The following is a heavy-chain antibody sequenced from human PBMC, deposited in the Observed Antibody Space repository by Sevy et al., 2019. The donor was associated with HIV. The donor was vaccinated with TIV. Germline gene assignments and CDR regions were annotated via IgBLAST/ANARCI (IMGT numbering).Heavy chain of an antibody. CDR1: GFTFSSYA. V-gene: IGHV3-30-3*01. CDR3: ARVSLGSEYKH. J-gene: IGHJ3*01. D-gene: IGHD1-20*01. CDR2: ISYDGSNK. Sequence: GSLRLSCAASGFTFSSYAMHWVRQAPGKGLEWVAVISYDGSNKYYADSVKGRFTISRVNSKNTLYLQMNSLRAEDTAVYYCARVSLGSEYKHWGQGTMVTVSS.